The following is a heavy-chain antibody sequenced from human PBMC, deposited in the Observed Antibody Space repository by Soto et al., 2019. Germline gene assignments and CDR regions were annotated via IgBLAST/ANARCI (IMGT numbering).Heavy chain of an antibody. D-gene: IGHD3-9*01. J-gene: IGHJ1*01. CDR2: ISSSSRYI. CDR1: GFTFSSYS. Sequence: EVQLVESGGGLVKPGGSLRLSCAASGFTFSSYSMNWVRQAPGKGLEWVSSISSSSRYIYYPDSVKGRFTISRDNAKNSLYLHMSSLRAEDTAVYYCARGFDILTCLYFQHWGQGTLVTVSS. CDR3: ARGFDILTCLYFQH. V-gene: IGHV3-21*01.